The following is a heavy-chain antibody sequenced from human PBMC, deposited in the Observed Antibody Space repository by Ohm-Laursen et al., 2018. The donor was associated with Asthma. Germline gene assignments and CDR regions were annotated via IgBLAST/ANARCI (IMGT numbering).Heavy chain of an antibody. Sequence: SLRLSCTASGFTFSSYGMHWVRQAPGKGLEWVAVISYDGSNKYYADSVKGRFTISRDNSKNTLYLQMNSLRAEDTAVYYCAGDNPPIGAAAGKRYYYGMDVWGQGTTVTVSS. V-gene: IGHV3-30*03. CDR2: ISYDGSNK. J-gene: IGHJ6*02. CDR1: GFTFSSYG. CDR3: AGDNPPIGAAAGKRYYYGMDV. D-gene: IGHD6-13*01.